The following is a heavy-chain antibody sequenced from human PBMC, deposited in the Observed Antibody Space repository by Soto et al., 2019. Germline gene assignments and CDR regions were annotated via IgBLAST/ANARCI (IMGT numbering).Heavy chain of an antibody. J-gene: IGHJ4*02. CDR1: GLTFGGRA. V-gene: IGHV3-23*01. CDR3: ARGSTDSYPGSRIFDF. CDR2: ITDTGGDA. Sequence: GGSLRLSCVASGLTFGGRAMTWVRQAPGEGLQWVSTITDTGGDAKYADSVRGRFVISRDNSKKTLYLQMTSLTAEDSAMYYCARGSTDSYPGSRIFDFWGRGTLVTVSS. D-gene: IGHD3-10*01.